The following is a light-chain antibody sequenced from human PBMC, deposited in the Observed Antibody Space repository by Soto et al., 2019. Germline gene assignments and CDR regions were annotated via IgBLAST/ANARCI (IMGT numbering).Light chain of an antibody. J-gene: IGKJ5*01. CDR3: QQRHNWPIT. V-gene: IGKV3-15*01. CDR1: QSVSSN. CDR2: GAS. Sequence: EIGMTQSPATLSVSKGERATLSCRASQSVSSNLAWYQQKPGQAPRLLIYGASTRATGIPARFSGSGSGTDFTLTISGLEPADLGVYYCQQRHNWPITFGQGTRLENK.